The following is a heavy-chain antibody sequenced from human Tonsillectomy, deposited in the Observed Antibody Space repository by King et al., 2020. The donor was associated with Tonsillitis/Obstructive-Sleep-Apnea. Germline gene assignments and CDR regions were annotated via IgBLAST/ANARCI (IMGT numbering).Heavy chain of an antibody. CDR2: IYYSGST. Sequence: VQLQESGPGLVKPSETLSLTCTVSGGSISSYYWSWIRQPPGKGLEWIGYIYYSGSTNYNPSLKSRVTISVDTSKNQFSLKLSSVTAADTAVYCCARDKYTYYYYYGMDVWGQGTTVTVSS. CDR1: GGSISSYY. V-gene: IGHV4-59*01. D-gene: IGHD5-18*01. J-gene: IGHJ6*02. CDR3: ARDKYTYYYYYGMDV.